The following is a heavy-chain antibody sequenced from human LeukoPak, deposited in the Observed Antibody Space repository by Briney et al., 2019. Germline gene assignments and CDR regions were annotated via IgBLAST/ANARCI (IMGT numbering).Heavy chain of an antibody. Sequence: SETLSLTCAVYGGSFSGYYWGWIRQPPGKGLECIGEINHSGSTNYNPSLKSRVTISVDTSKNQFSLKLSSVTAADTAVYYCARGVINAGATMSDYWGQGTLVTVSS. CDR1: GGSFSGYY. V-gene: IGHV4-34*01. J-gene: IGHJ4*02. CDR3: ARGVINAGATMSDY. D-gene: IGHD1-26*01. CDR2: INHSGST.